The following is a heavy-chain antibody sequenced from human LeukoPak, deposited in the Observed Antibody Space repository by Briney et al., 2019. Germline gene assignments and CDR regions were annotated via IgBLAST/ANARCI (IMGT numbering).Heavy chain of an antibody. V-gene: IGHV1-2*02. CDR1: GYTFTGYY. CDR2: INPKSGGT. CDR3: ARETRVGATHYYFDY. Sequence: GASVKASCKASGYTFTGYYMHWVRQAPGQGLEWRGWINPKSGGTNYAQKFQGRVTMTRDTSISTAYIELSRLRSDDTAVYYCARETRVGATHYYFDYWGQGTLVTVSS. J-gene: IGHJ4*02. D-gene: IGHD1-26*01.